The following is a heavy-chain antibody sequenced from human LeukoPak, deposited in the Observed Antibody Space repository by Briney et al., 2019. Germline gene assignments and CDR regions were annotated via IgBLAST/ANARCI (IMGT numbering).Heavy chain of an antibody. Sequence: PGGSLRLSCAASGFPFSNYWMSWVRQAPGKGLEWLAYISDTSETMSYADSVKGRFTISRDNFKNFLYLQMNSLRAEDTAVYYCAREYSSPSYYMDVWGKGTTVTVSS. J-gene: IGHJ6*03. CDR1: GFPFSNYW. CDR2: ISDTSETM. D-gene: IGHD6-19*01. V-gene: IGHV3-48*01. CDR3: AREYSSPSYYMDV.